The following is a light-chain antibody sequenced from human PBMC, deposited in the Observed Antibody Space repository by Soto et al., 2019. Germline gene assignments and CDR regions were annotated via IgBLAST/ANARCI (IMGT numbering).Light chain of an antibody. Sequence: DIQMTQSPSSLSASVGDRGTIPCRASQSISSWLAWYQQKPGKAPKLLIYKASSLESGVPSRFSGSGSGTEFTLTISSLQPDDFATYYCQQYNSYSRTFGQGTKVDIK. J-gene: IGKJ1*01. V-gene: IGKV1-5*03. CDR2: KAS. CDR1: QSISSW. CDR3: QQYNSYSRT.